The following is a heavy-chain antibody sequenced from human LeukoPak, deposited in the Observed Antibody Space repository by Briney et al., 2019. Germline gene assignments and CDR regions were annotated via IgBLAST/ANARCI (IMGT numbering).Heavy chain of an antibody. J-gene: IGHJ3*02. D-gene: IGHD3-22*01. Sequence: PSETLSLTCTVSGGSISSSSYSWGWIRQPPGKGLEWIGSIYYSGCTYYNPSLKSRVTISVDTSKNQFSLKLSSVTAADTAVYYCASPNYDSSGYYHGLDAFDIWGQGTMVTVSS. CDR1: GGSISSSSYS. CDR2: IYYSGCT. V-gene: IGHV4-39*01. CDR3: ASPNYDSSGYYHGLDAFDI.